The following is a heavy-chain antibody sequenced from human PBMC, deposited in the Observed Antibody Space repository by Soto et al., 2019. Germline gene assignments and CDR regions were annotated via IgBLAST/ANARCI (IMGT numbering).Heavy chain of an antibody. V-gene: IGHV3-7*04. CDR2: IKQDASEN. CDR3: ARDSGPRGYDAFDI. J-gene: IGHJ3*02. Sequence: EVQVVESGGGLVQPGGSLRLSCAASGFTFSNYWMTWVRQAAGKGLEWVANIKQDASENFYVDSVKGRFTISRDNAKNSLYLQMNSLRVEDAAVYYCARDSGPRGYDAFDIWGQGTMVTVSS. D-gene: IGHD2-8*02. CDR1: GFTFSNYW.